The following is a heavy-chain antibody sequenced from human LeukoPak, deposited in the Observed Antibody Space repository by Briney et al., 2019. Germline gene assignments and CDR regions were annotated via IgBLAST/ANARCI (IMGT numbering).Heavy chain of an antibody. J-gene: IGHJ4*02. CDR1: GFHFSSYA. CDR2: ISGSGGST. D-gene: IGHD3-22*01. V-gene: IGHV3-23*01. Sequence: PGGSLRLSCAASGFHFSSYAMSWVRQAPRKGLEWVSAISGSGGSTYYADSVKGRFTISRDNSKNTLYLQMNSLRAEDTAVYYCAKDHYYYDSSGYYSAMDYWGQGTLVSVSS. CDR3: AKDHYYYDSSGYYSAMDY.